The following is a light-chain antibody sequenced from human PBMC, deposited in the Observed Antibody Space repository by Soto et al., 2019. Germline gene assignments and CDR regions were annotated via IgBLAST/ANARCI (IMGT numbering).Light chain of an antibody. CDR3: QEYNSGWR. V-gene: IGKV2D-29*01. Sequence: DIVMTQTPLSLSVTPGQPASISCKSSQSLLHSDGKTYLYWYLQKPGQPPQLLIYEVSNRFSGVPDRFSGSGSGTEFTLTISSLQPDDFATFYCQEYNSGWRFGRGTEVEIK. CDR2: EVS. CDR1: QSLLHSDGKTY. J-gene: IGKJ1*01.